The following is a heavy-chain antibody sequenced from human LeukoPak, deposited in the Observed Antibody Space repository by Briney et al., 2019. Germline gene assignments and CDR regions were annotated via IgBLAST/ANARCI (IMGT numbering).Heavy chain of an antibody. D-gene: IGHD3-22*01. CDR3: ARDSAITMIVPDAFDI. CDR1: GGSINSGSYY. CDR2: IYTSGST. J-gene: IGHJ3*02. Sequence: SETLSLTCTVSGGSINSGSYYWSWIRQPAGKGLEWIGRIYTSGSTNYNPSLKSRVTISVDTSKNQFSLKLTSVTAADTAVYYCARDSAITMIVPDAFDIWGQGTMVTVSS. V-gene: IGHV4-61*02.